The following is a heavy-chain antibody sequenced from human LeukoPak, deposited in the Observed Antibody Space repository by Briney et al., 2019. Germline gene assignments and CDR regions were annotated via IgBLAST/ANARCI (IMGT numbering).Heavy chain of an antibody. Sequence: SETLSLTCTVPGGSISSYYWSWIRQPPGKGLEWIGYIYYSGSTNYNPSLKSRVTISVDTSKNQFSLKLGSVTAADTAVYYCARGAVVVPAAMGTSNWFDPWGQGTLVTVSS. J-gene: IGHJ5*02. CDR1: GGSISSYY. CDR3: ARGAVVVPAAMGTSNWFDP. V-gene: IGHV4-59*01. D-gene: IGHD2-2*01. CDR2: IYYSGST.